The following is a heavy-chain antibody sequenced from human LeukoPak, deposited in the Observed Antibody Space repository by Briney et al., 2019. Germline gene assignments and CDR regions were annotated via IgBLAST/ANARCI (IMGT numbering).Heavy chain of an antibody. CDR2: ISTSDRLV. J-gene: IGHJ4*02. CDR1: GFSFSGSS. V-gene: IGHV3-48*01. Sequence: GGSLRLSCAASGFSFSGSSFNWVRQAPGKGLEWVSYISTSDRLVYYAESVKGRVTISRDNDNNLLYLQMNSLRAEDTAVYYCARDPGDGYNPDYWGQGTLVTVSS. D-gene: IGHD5-24*01. CDR3: ARDPGDGYNPDY.